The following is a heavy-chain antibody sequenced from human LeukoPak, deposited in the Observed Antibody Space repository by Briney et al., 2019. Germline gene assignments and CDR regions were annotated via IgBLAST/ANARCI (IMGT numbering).Heavy chain of an antibody. CDR2: IYYSGST. Sequence: SETLSLTCTVSGGSISRGGYYWSWIRQHPGKGLEWIGYIYYSGSTYYNPSLKSRVTISVDTSKNQFSLKLSSVTAADTAVYYCARDLGYGDQRLGLYYGMDVWGQGTTVTVSS. J-gene: IGHJ6*02. V-gene: IGHV4-31*03. D-gene: IGHD4-17*01. CDR1: GGSISRGGYY. CDR3: ARDLGYGDQRLGLYYGMDV.